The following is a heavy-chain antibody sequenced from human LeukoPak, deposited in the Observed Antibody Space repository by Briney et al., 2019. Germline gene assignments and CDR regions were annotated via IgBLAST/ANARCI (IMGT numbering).Heavy chain of an antibody. Sequence: PGGSLRLSCAASGFTFDDYGMSWVRQAPGKGLEWVSGINSDGSSTNYADSVKGRFTISRDNAKNTLYLQMNSLRAEDTAIYYCVRDLQRHYLGVAVAGRRRWFDPWGQGTLVTVSS. CDR2: INSDGSST. J-gene: IGHJ5*02. V-gene: IGHV3-20*04. CDR3: VRDLQRHYLGVAVAGRRRWFDP. CDR1: GFTFDDYG. D-gene: IGHD6-13*01.